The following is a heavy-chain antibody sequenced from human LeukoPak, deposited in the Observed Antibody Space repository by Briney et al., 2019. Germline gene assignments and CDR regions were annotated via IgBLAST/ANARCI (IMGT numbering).Heavy chain of an antibody. CDR3: ARVAYDSSAYYYYYGMDV. V-gene: IGHV1-8*01. CDR1: GYTFTSYD. J-gene: IGHJ6*02. D-gene: IGHD3-22*01. Sequence: ASVKVSCKASGYTFTSYDINWVRQATGQGLEWMGWMNPNSGNTGYAQKFQGRVTMTRNTSISTAYMELSSLRSEDTAVYYCARVAYDSSAYYYYYGMDVWGQGTTVTVSS. CDR2: MNPNSGNT.